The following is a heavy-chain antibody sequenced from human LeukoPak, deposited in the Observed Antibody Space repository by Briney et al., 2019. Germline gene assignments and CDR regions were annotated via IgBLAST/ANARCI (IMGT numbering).Heavy chain of an antibody. CDR2: IFPGDSDT. CDR1: GYSFTNYW. D-gene: IGHD1-26*01. V-gene: IGHV5-51*01. J-gene: IGHJ4*02. Sequence: GESLKISCQISGYSFTNYWIGWVRQLPGKGLEWVGIIFPGDSDTHYSPSFRGQVTLSADQSNTTAYLQWDSLKASDSAIYYCVRHQRWSYHCDYWGQGTLISVSS. CDR3: VRHQRWSYHCDY.